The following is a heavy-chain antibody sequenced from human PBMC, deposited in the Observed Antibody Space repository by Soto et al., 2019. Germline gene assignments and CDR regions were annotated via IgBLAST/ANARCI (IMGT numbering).Heavy chain of an antibody. D-gene: IGHD7-27*01. CDR3: AKKLGIDPFGSYGLDV. CDR2: IIPISSTT. Sequence: QVELVQSGAEVKKPGSSVKVSCKASGGNFITFAISWVRQAPGQGREWMGEIIPISSTTKSAHKFQDRVTISADGSASTVHMELRSLNSEDTAIYFCAKKLGIDPFGSYGLDVWGQGTTVTVSS. CDR1: GGNFITFA. V-gene: IGHV1-69*01. J-gene: IGHJ6*02.